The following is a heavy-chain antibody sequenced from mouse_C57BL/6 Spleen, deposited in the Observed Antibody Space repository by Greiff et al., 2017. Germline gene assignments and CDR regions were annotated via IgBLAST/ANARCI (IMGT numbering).Heavy chain of an antibody. CDR3: ARDASLLSPFAY. D-gene: IGHD2-10*01. CDR2: ISDGGSYT. Sequence: EVQRVESGGGLVKPGGSLKLSCAASGFTFSSYAMSWVRQTPEQRLEWVATISDGGSYTYYPDNVKGRFTISRDKAKNNLYLQMSHLKSEDTAMYYCARDASLLSPFAYWGQGTLVTVSA. J-gene: IGHJ3*01. V-gene: IGHV5-4*01. CDR1: GFTFSSYA.